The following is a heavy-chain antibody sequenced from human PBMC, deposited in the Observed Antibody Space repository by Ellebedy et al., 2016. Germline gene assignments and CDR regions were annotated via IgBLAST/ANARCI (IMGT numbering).Heavy chain of an antibody. D-gene: IGHD3-10*01. J-gene: IGHJ6*02. CDR2: IYQSGST. Sequence: GSLRLXCTVSGYSISSGHYWGWIRQPPGKGLEWIGSIYQSGSTYYNPSLQSRVTISVDTSKNHFSLKLSSVTPADTAVYHCARVKLLWFEDPGSDYYYGMDVWGQGTTVTVSS. CDR1: GYSISSGHY. V-gene: IGHV4-38-2*02. CDR3: ARVKLLWFEDPGSDYYYGMDV.